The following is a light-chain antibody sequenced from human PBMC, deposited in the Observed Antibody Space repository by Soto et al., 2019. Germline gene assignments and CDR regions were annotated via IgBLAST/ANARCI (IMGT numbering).Light chain of an antibody. J-gene: IGLJ1*01. Sequence: QSVLTQPPSASGSPGQSVTISCTGTSSDVGGYNYVSWYPQHPGKVPKLMVYEVNKRPSGVPDRFSGSKSGNTASLTVSGLQAEDEADYYCTSYEGGNNVFGTGTKLTVL. CDR3: TSYEGGNNV. V-gene: IGLV2-8*01. CDR1: SSDVGGYNY. CDR2: EVN.